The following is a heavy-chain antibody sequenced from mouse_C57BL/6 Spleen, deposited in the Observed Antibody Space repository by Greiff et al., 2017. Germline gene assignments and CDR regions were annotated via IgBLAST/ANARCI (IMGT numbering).Heavy chain of an antibody. J-gene: IGHJ2*01. D-gene: IGHD1-1*01. CDR3: ARYCTCYSTSYDYFDY. CDR2: IDPSVSYT. V-gene: IGHV1-50*01. CDR1: GYTFTSYW. Sequence: VQLQQPGAELVKPGASVKLSCKASGYTFTSYWMQWVKQRPGQGLEWLGEIDPSVSYTNYNKKFKDKATLTVDTSSSTAYMQLSSLTSVDSAVYSGARYCTCYSTSYDYFDYWGQGTTLTVSS.